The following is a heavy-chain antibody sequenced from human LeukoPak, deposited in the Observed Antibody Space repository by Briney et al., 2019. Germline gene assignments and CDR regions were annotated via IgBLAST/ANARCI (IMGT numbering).Heavy chain of an antibody. CDR2: ISAYNGNT. D-gene: IGHD1-1*01. CDR1: GYTFTSYG. Sequence: GASVKVSCKASGYTFTSYGISWVRQAPGQGLEWMGWISAYNGNTKYAQKVQGRVTMTTDTSTSTAYMELRSLRSDDTAVYYCARGAINSVRPNFDYWGQGTLVTVSS. J-gene: IGHJ4*02. CDR3: ARGAINSVRPNFDY. V-gene: IGHV1-18*01.